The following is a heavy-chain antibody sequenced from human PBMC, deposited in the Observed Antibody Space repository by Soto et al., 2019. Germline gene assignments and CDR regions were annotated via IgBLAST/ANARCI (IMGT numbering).Heavy chain of an antibody. CDR1: GGTFSSYA. D-gene: IGHD3-22*01. V-gene: IGHV1-69*13. J-gene: IGHJ4*02. Sequence: ASVKASYKASGGTFSSYAISWVRQAPGQGFEWMGGIIPIFGTANYAQKFQGRVTITADESTSTAYMELSSLRSEDTAVYYCAGNADSSGYCWGQGTLVTVSS. CDR3: AGNADSSGYC. CDR2: IIPIFGTA.